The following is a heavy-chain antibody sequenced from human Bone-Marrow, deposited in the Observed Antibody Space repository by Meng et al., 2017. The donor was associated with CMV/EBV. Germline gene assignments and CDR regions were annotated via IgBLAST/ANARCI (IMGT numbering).Heavy chain of an antibody. Sequence: GQLVQSGAEVKKPWASVKVPCKASGYTFTGYYMHWVRQAPGQGLEWMGWINPNSGGTNYAQKFQGRVTMTRDTSISTAYMELSRLRSDDTAVYYCARDGLYSSSHFDYWGQGTLVTVSS. CDR1: GYTFTGYY. V-gene: IGHV1-2*02. J-gene: IGHJ4*02. CDR2: INPNSGGT. CDR3: ARDGLYSSSHFDY. D-gene: IGHD6-6*01.